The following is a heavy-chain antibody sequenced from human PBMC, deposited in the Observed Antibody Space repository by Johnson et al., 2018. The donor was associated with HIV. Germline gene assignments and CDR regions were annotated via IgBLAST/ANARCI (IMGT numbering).Heavy chain of an antibody. CDR1: GFTVSSNY. Sequence: EVQLVESGGGLIQPGGSLRLSCAASGFTVSSNYMSWVRQAPGKGLEWVSVIYSGGSTYYADSVKGRFTLSRDDSKNMLHLQMNSLKTEDTAVYYCTTDPYGWRRDAFEIWGQGTMVTVSS. V-gene: IGHV3-53*01. CDR3: TTDPYGWRRDAFEI. D-gene: IGHD3-10*01. J-gene: IGHJ3*02. CDR2: IYSGGST.